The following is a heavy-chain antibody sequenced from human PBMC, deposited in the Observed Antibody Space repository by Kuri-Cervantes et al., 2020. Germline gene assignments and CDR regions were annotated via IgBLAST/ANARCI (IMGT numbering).Heavy chain of an antibody. D-gene: IGHD3-3*01. J-gene: IGHJ4*02. V-gene: IGHV3-23*01. CDR2: ISGSGGST. CDR1: GFTFSSHA. Sequence: GGSRRLSCAASGFTFSSHAMSRVRQAPGKGLEWVSAISGSGGSTYYGDSVKGRFTISRDNSKHTLYLQMNCMRAEDTAVHYCAKVTYYDFWRGYSEYYFDYWGQGTLVTVSS. CDR3: AKVTYYDFWRGYSEYYFDY.